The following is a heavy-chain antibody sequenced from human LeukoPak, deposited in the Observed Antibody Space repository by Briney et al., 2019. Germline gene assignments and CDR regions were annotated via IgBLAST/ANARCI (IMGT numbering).Heavy chain of an antibody. V-gene: IGHV3-30*01. Sequence: GKSLRLSCAASGLTVSIYTMHWVRQASGKGLEWVALISYDGTNKYYADSVKGRFTISRDNSKSTLYLQMNSLRAEDTAVYYCARAVGDCSGGTCYSELDYWGQGALVTVSS. CDR1: GLTVSIYT. CDR3: ARAVGDCSGGTCYSELDY. D-gene: IGHD2-15*01. CDR2: ISYDGTNK. J-gene: IGHJ4*02.